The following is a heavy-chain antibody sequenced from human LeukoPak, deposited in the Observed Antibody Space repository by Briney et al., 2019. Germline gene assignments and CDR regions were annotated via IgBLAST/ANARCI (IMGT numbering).Heavy chain of an antibody. Sequence: ASVKVSCKASGGTFSSYAISWVRQAPGQGLEWMGGITPIFGTANYAQKFQGRVTITADESTSTAYMELSSLRSEDTAVYYCARGPPHYDSSGYSLANLPSYFDYWGQGTLVTVSS. D-gene: IGHD3-22*01. CDR3: ARGPPHYDSSGYSLANLPSYFDY. CDR2: ITPIFGTA. J-gene: IGHJ4*02. V-gene: IGHV1-69*13. CDR1: GGTFSSYA.